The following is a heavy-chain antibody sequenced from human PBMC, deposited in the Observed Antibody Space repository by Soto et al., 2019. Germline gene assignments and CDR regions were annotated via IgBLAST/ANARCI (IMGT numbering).Heavy chain of an antibody. V-gene: IGHV3-30*03. CDR2: ISYDGSNK. J-gene: IGHJ4*02. CDR1: GFTFISYG. D-gene: IGHD3-10*01. Sequence: QTGGSLRLSCAASGFTFISYGMHWVRQAPGKGLEWVAVISYDGSNKYYADSVKGRFTISRDNSKNTLYLQMNSLRAEDTAVYYCGGSGSYLNSIDYWGQGTLVTVSS. CDR3: GGSGSYLNSIDY.